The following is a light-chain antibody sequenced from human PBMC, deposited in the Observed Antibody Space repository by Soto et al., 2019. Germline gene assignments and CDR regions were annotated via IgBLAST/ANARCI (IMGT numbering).Light chain of an antibody. V-gene: IGKV3-20*01. CDR3: QHYVTSPPAWT. Sequence: EIVLTQSPGTLSLSPGEGATLFCRASQSVSSTYLAWYQHKPGQAPRLLIYCASTRATGIPDRFSGSGSGTDFSLTISRLEPEDFAVYFCQHYVTSPPAWTFGQGTKV. CDR1: QSVSSTY. CDR2: CAS. J-gene: IGKJ1*01.